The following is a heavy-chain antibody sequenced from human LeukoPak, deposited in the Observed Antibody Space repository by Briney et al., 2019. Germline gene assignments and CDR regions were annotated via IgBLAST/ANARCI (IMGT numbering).Heavy chain of an antibody. D-gene: IGHD6-6*01. J-gene: IGHJ3*02. Sequence: GGSLRLSCAASGFTVSSNYMSWVRQAPGKGLEWVSVIYSGGSTYYADSVKGRFTISRDNSKHTLYLQMNSRRAEDTAVYYCASLAARPVYAFVIWGQGTMVTVSS. CDR2: IYSGGST. CDR3: ASLAARPVYAFVI. CDR1: GFTVSSNY. V-gene: IGHV3-53*01.